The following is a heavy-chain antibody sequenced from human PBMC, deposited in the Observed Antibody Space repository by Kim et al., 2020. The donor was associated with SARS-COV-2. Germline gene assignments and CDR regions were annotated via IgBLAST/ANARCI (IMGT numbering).Heavy chain of an antibody. J-gene: IGHJ4*02. D-gene: IGHD3-10*01. V-gene: IGHV3-23*01. CDR3: AKDLNYYGSGGGDY. Sequence: ADPGKGRFTIPRDKSKTTLYLQMNSLRAEDTAVYYCAKDLNYYGSGGGDYWGQGTLVTVSS.